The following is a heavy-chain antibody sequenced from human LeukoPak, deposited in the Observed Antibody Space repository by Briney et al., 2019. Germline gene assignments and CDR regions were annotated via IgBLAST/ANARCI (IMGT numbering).Heavy chain of an antibody. CDR2: IYSGGST. CDR3: AKDGEAVPWSYYYCYMDV. V-gene: IGHV3-66*01. Sequence: GGSLRLSCAASGFTVSSNYMSWVRQAPGKGLEWVSIIYSGGSTYYADSVKGRFTISRDNSKNTLYLQMNSLRAEDTAVYYCAKDGEAVPWSYYYCYMDVWGKGTTVTISS. J-gene: IGHJ6*03. D-gene: IGHD6-19*01. CDR1: GFTVSSNY.